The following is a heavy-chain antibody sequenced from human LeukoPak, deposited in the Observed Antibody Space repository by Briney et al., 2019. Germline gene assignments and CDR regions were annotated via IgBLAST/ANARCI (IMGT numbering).Heavy chain of an antibody. CDR3: VRYHYDSSGYYPFDY. V-gene: IGHV3-74*01. Sequence: GGSLRLSCAASGFTFGSYWMHWVRQAPGKGLVWVSRINSDGSSTSYADSVKGRFTISRDNAKNTLYLQMNSLRVEDTAVYYCVRYHYDSSGYYPFDYWGQGTLVTVSS. D-gene: IGHD3-22*01. J-gene: IGHJ4*02. CDR2: INSDGSST. CDR1: GFTFGSYW.